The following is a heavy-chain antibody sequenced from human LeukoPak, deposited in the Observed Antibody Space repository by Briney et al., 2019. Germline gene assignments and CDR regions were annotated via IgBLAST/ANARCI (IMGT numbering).Heavy chain of an antibody. CDR1: GVSIGSHY. J-gene: IGHJ4*02. CDR3: ARDAY. CDR2: VYNSGTT. V-gene: IGHV4-59*11. Sequence: SETLSLTCTVSGVSIGSHYWSWIRQSPGKGLEWIGCVYNSGTTVYNPSLAGRVTISVDTSKNQYSLNLRSVTAADAAVYYCARDAYWGQGILVTVSS.